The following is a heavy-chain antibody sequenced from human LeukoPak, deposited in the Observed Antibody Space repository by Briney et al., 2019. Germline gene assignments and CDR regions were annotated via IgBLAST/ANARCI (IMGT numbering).Heavy chain of an antibody. V-gene: IGHV4-59*01. CDR1: GGSISNYY. CDR3: ASEFVGATAGAYAI. CDR2: IYSSGFR. D-gene: IGHD1-26*01. Sequence: PSETLSLTCTVSGGSISNYYWSWIRQPQGKGLEWIGYIYSSGFRDYNPSLKSRITISVDTSNNEFSLKLSSVTAADTAMYYCASEFVGATAGAYAIWGQGTMVTVSS. J-gene: IGHJ3*02.